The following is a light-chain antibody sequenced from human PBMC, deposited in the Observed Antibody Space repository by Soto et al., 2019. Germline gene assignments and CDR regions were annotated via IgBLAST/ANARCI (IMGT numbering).Light chain of an antibody. J-gene: IGKJ1*01. CDR1: QSVSSY. Sequence: EIVLTQSPATLSLSPGERATLSFRASQSVSSYLAWYQQKPGQAPRLLIYGASSRATGIPDRFSGSGSGTDFTLTISRLEPEDLAVYYCQQYDDSPWTFGQGTKVDIK. CDR3: QQYDDSPWT. V-gene: IGKV3-20*01. CDR2: GAS.